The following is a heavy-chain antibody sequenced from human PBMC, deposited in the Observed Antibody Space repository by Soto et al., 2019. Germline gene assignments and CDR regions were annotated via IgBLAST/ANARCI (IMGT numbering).Heavy chain of an antibody. CDR2: IYYIGST. V-gene: IGHV4-31*03. CDR1: GGSISSGGYD. J-gene: IGHJ5*02. Sequence: QVQLQESGPGLVKPSQTLSLTCTVSGGSISSGGYDWSWIRQHSGKGLEWMGYIYYIGSTYYNPYLESRVLMSVDTSKNPFSLNLSSVTAADTAVYYCAREPAPWGQGTLVTVSS. CDR3: AREPAP.